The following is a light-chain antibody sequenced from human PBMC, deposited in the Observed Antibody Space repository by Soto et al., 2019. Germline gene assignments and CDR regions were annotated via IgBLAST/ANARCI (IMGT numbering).Light chain of an antibody. Sequence: DIQMTQSPSTLSASVGDRFTMTFRASQSISSWLAWYQQKPGKAPKLLIYDASSLESGVPSRFSGSGSGTEFTLTISSLQPDDFATYYCQQYNSYSWTFGQGTKVDIK. CDR1: QSISSW. CDR3: QQYNSYSWT. V-gene: IGKV1-5*01. CDR2: DAS. J-gene: IGKJ1*01.